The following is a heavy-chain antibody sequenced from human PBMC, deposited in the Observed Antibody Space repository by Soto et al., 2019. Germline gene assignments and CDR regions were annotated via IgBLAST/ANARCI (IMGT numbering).Heavy chain of an antibody. CDR3: ASITYYYDSSGAGYFDS. CDR2: IYPGDSDT. D-gene: IGHD3-22*01. CDR1: GYSFTSYW. J-gene: IGHJ4*02. Sequence: GESLKISCKGSGYSFTSYWIGWVRQMPGKGLEWMGIIYPGDSDTRYSPSFQGQVTISADKSISTAYLQCSSLKASDTAMYYCASITYYYDSSGAGYFDSWGQGTLVTVSS. V-gene: IGHV5-51*01.